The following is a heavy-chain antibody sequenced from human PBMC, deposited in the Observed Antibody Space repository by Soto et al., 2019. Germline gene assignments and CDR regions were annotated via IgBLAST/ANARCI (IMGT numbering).Heavy chain of an antibody. Sequence: EGQLVESGGGLVQPGGSLTISCATSGFDFGMYSLNWVRQAPGKGMEWVGYSRSTGGITSYEASVEGRFTISRNRGKRAVFLHRNNLRGEDTAIYYCARHNYGDAFDIWGQGAIVTVSS. J-gene: IGHJ3*02. CDR1: GFDFGMYS. V-gene: IGHV3-48*01. CDR3: ARHNYGDAFDI. CDR2: SRSTGGIT. D-gene: IGHD3-16*01.